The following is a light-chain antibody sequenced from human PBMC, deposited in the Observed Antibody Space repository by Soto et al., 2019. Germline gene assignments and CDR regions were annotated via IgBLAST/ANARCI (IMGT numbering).Light chain of an antibody. V-gene: IGKV1-39*01. CDR1: QSISNY. CDR3: QQRDRPPHT. Sequence: DIQMTQSPSTLSSSLGDRVTISCRASQSISNYLAWYQQKPGKTPDLLIYDVSNWHTGVPSRFSGSGSGTDFTLTISSLQPEDFATYYCQQRDRPPHTFGQGTKVEIK. CDR2: DVS. J-gene: IGKJ1*01.